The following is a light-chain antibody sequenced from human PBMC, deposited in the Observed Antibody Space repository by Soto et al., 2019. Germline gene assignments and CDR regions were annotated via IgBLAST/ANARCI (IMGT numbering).Light chain of an antibody. J-gene: IGKJ2*01. CDR2: GTS. Sequence: EIVLTQSPGTLSLSPGDRATLSCRASQSVSSSYLAWYQQKPGQAPRLLIYGTSSRATGIPDRFSGSGSGTGFTLTISRLEPEDFAVYYCQQYRTSPPMYTFGQGTKLEIK. V-gene: IGKV3-20*01. CDR1: QSVSSSY. CDR3: QQYRTSPPMYT.